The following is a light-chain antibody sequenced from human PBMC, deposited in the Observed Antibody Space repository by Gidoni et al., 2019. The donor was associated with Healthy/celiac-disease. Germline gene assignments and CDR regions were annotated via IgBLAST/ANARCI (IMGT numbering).Light chain of an antibody. CDR3: AAWDDSLSGVV. CDR2: RNN. Sequence: QSVRTQPPSASGPPGPGVTISCSGSSSNIGSNYVYWYQQLPGTAPTLLISRNNQRPSGVPDRFSGSKSGTSASLAISGLRSEDEADYYCAAWDDSLSGVVFGGGTKLTVL. CDR1: SSNIGSNY. J-gene: IGLJ2*01. V-gene: IGLV1-47*01.